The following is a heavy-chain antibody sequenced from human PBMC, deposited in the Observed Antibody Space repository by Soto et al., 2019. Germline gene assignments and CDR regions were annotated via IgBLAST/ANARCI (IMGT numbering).Heavy chain of an antibody. CDR1: GGSISSGGYY. V-gene: IGHV4-31*03. J-gene: IGHJ2*01. Sequence: SETLSLTCTVSGGSISSGGYYWSWIRQHPGKGLEWIGYIYYSGSTYYNPSLKSRVTISVDTPKNQFSLKLSSVTAADTAVYYCARDGNTMVRGVINWYFDLWGRGTLVTAPQ. D-gene: IGHD3-10*01. CDR3: ARDGNTMVRGVINWYFDL. CDR2: IYYSGST.